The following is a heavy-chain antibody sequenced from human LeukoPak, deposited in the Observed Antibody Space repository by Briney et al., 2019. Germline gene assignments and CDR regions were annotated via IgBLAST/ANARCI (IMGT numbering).Heavy chain of an antibody. CDR1: GFTFSSYA. CDR2: ISGSGAGT. V-gene: IGHV3-23*01. J-gene: IGHJ4*02. D-gene: IGHD3-10*01. Sequence: GGSLRLSCAASGFTFSSYAMSWVRQAPGKGLEWVPTISGSGAGTYYADSVKGRFTISRDNSRDTLYLQMNSLRAEDTDIYYCASGSTSGNGYYFDSWGQGTLVTVSS. CDR3: ASGSTSGNGYYFDS.